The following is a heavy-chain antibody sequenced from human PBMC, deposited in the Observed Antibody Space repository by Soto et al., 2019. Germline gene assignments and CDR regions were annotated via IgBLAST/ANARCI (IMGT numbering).Heavy chain of an antibody. Sequence: ALVMVSCKASGYSFTSYGIALVRQAPGQGPEWMGWISPYSGRTNYAQNVKGRVVMTTDISTNTVYLELRSLTSDDTAMYYCGRCRTDSYAMDVWGQGTTVTVSS. CDR2: ISPYSGRT. V-gene: IGHV1-18*01. CDR3: GRCRTDSYAMDV. CDR1: GYSFTSYG. D-gene: IGHD2-8*02. J-gene: IGHJ6*02.